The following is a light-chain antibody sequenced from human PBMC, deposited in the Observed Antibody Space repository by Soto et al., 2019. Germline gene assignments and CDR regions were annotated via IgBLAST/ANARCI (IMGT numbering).Light chain of an antibody. V-gene: IGKV1-39*01. CDR1: QSISSY. J-gene: IGKJ1*01. Sequence: DIQMTQSPSSLSASVGDRVTITCRASQSISSYLNWYQQKPGKAPKLRIYAASSLQSGVPSRFSGSGSGTDFTLTISSLQPEDFATYYCQQSYSTPPGTFGQGTKVEIK. CDR2: AAS. CDR3: QQSYSTPPGT.